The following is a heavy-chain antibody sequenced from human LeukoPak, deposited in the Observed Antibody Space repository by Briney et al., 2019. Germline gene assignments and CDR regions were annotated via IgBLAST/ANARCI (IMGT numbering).Heavy chain of an antibody. V-gene: IGHV3-23*01. CDR3: AKSRYNLGNWSPFDP. Sequence: PGGSLRLSCAAFGFTFSSYAMSWVRQAPGKGLEWVSSISGSGGTTHYADSVKGRFTISRDNPKNTLYLQMNSLRAGDTALYYCAKSRYNLGNWSPFDPWGQETLVTVSS. CDR2: ISGSGGTT. J-gene: IGHJ5*02. D-gene: IGHD3-16*01. CDR1: GFTFSSYA.